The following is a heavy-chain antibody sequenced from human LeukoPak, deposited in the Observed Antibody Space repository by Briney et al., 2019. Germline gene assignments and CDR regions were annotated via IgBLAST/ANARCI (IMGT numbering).Heavy chain of an antibody. J-gene: IGHJ6*02. D-gene: IGHD3-22*01. CDR1: GDSVSSNSAA. Sequence: SQTLSLTCAISGDSVSSNSAAWNWIRQSLSRGLEWLGRTYYRSKWYNDYAVSVKSRITINPDTSKNQFSLQLNSVTPEDTAVYYCARDSDFDSSGYYPYYYYYYKMDVWGQGTTVTVSS. CDR3: ARDSDFDSSGYYPYYYYYYKMDV. V-gene: IGHV6-1*01. CDR2: TYYRSKWYN.